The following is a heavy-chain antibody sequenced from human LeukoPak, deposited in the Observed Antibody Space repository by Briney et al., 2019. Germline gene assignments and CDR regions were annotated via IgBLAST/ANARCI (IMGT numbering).Heavy chain of an antibody. J-gene: IGHJ4*02. Sequence: GGSLRLSCAASGFTFSYYGMHWVRQAPGKGLDWVAVIWYDGSYIYYADSVKGRFTISRDNSKNTMYLQMNSLRAEDTAAYYCAKIVQFTAATGTGLDYWGQGTLVTVSP. CDR1: GFTFSYYG. CDR2: IWYDGSYI. V-gene: IGHV3-33*06. D-gene: IGHD6-13*01. CDR3: AKIVQFTAATGTGLDY.